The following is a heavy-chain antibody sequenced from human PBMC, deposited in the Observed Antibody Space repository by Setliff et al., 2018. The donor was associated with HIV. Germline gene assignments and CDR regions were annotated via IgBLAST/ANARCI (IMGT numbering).Heavy chain of an antibody. Sequence: SETLSLTCAVSGYSISSGYYWGWIRQPPGKGLEWIGSIYHSGSTYYNPSLKSRVTISVDTSKNQFSLKLSSVTAADTAVYYCARSRGRYYYDSSGILDYWGQGTLVTVSS. J-gene: IGHJ4*02. CDR1: GYSISSGYY. CDR3: ARSRGRYYYDSSGILDY. V-gene: IGHV4-38-2*01. D-gene: IGHD3-22*01. CDR2: IYHSGST.